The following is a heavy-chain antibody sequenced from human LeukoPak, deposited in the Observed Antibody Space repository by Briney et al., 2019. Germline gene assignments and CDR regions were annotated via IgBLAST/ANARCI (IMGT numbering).Heavy chain of an antibody. D-gene: IGHD6-19*01. CDR3: ATGNGWYDY. CDR2: ISSSSSTI. V-gene: IGHV3-48*02. Sequence: GSLRLSCAASGFPFSSYSMNWVRQAPGKGLEWVSYISSSSSTIYYADSVKGRFTIYRDNAKNSLDLQMNSLRDEDTAVYYCATGNGWYDYWGQGTLVTVSS. J-gene: IGHJ4*02. CDR1: GFPFSSYS.